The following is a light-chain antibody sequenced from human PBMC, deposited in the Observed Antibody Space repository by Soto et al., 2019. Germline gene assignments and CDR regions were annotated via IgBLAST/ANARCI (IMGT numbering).Light chain of an antibody. J-gene: IGKJ4*01. CDR1: QGIGDT. CDR2: DSS. Sequence: EIVLTQSPAALSVSPGERVTLSCRASQGIGDTLAWYQQKPGQTPRLLIYDSSTRAIGIPIRFSGSRSGTEFILTINGLQFEEFAVYYCQRYNNWPLTFGGGTKVEIK. CDR3: QRYNNWPLT. V-gene: IGKV3-15*01.